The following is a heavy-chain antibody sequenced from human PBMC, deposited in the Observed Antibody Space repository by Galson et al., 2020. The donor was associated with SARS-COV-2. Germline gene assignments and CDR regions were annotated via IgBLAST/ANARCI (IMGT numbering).Heavy chain of an antibody. J-gene: IGHJ6*03. CDR2: ISSSSSYI. V-gene: IGHV3-21*01. CDR1: GFTFSSYS. CDR3: ARAGDDVLEWLANYYYYYMDV. D-gene: IGHD3-3*01. Sequence: NSGGSLSLSCAASGFTFSSYSMNWVRQAPGKGLEWVSSISSSSSYIYYADSVKGRFTISRDNAKNSLYLQMNSLRAEDTAVYYCARAGDDVLEWLANYYYYYMDVWGKGTTVTVSS.